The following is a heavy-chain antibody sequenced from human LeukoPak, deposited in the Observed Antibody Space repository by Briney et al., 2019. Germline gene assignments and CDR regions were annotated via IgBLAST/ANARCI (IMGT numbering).Heavy chain of an antibody. D-gene: IGHD3-3*01. J-gene: IGHJ4*02. Sequence: ASVKVSRKASGYTFTSYDINWVRQATGQGLEWMGWMNPNSGNTGYAQKFQGRVTMTRNTSISTAYMELSSLRSEDTAVYYCARLRNDFWSGYRGTYYFDYWGQGTLVTVSS. CDR1: GYTFTSYD. V-gene: IGHV1-8*01. CDR3: ARLRNDFWSGYRGTYYFDY. CDR2: MNPNSGNT.